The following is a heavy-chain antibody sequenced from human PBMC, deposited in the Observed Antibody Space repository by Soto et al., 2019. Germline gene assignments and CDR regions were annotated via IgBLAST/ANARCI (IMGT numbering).Heavy chain of an antibody. CDR2: IYYSGST. V-gene: IGHV4-31*03. Sequence: TLSLTFTVSGGSISSGGYYWSWIRQHPGKGLEWIGYIYYSGSTYYNPSLKSRVTISVDTSKNQFSLKLSSVTAADTAVYYCARVFGFGGMDVWGQGTTVTVSS. CDR3: ARVFGFGGMDV. J-gene: IGHJ6*02. D-gene: IGHD3-10*01. CDR1: GGSISSGGYY.